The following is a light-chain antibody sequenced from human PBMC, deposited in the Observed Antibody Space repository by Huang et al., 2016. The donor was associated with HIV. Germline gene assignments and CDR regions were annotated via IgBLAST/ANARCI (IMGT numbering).Light chain of an antibody. J-gene: IGKJ4*01. CDR3: QQRGGWPLT. CDR2: DAS. CDR1: QSVSNY. Sequence: EIVLTQSPATLSLTPGERATLSCRACQSVSNYLAWYQHKPGQAPRLLIYDASNRDTGTPARFSGSGSGTDFTLTVSSLEPEDFAVYYCQQRGGWPLTFGGGTKVEIK. V-gene: IGKV3-11*01.